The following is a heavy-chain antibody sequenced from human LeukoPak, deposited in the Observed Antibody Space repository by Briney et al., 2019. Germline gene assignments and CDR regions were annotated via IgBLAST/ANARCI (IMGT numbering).Heavy chain of an antibody. D-gene: IGHD3-10*01. J-gene: IGHJ4*02. CDR2: IYSGGST. Sequence: GGSLRLSCAASEFSVGSNYMTWVRQAPGKGLEWVSLIYSGGSTYYADSVKGRFTISRDNSKNTLYLQMNSLRAEDTAVYYCAKTHYYGSGSLYWGQGTLVTVSS. CDR1: EFSVGSNY. CDR3: AKTHYYGSGSLY. V-gene: IGHV3-66*01.